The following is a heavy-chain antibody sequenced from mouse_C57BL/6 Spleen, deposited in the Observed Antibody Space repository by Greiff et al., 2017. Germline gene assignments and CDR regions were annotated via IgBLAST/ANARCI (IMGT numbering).Heavy chain of an antibody. CDR3: ARIDYGSSYGY. CDR2: ISGGGGNT. D-gene: IGHD1-1*01. CDR1: GFTLGGNT. V-gene: IGHV5-9*01. Sequence: EVKLMESGGGLLRPGGSLNPSVAASGFTLGGNTSSGVRQTPEKRLEWVATISGGGGNTYYPDSVKGRFTISRDNAKNTLYLQMSSLRSEDTALYYCARIDYGSSYGYWGQGTTLTVSS. J-gene: IGHJ2*01.